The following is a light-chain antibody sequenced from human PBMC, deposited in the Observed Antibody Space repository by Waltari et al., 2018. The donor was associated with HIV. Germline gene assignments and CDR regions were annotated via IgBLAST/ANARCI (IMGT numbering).Light chain of an antibody. CDR3: SSYTSTSTSCV. V-gene: IGLV2-14*01. Sequence: QSALTQPASVSGSPGQSITISCTGTSSDVVSYNYFFWYQHHPGKAPKLMIYEVSNPPSGVSKRFSGSKAGYTASLTISGLQAEDEADYYCSSYTSTSTSCVFGTGTKVTVL. CDR1: SSDVVSYNY. J-gene: IGLJ1*01. CDR2: EVS.